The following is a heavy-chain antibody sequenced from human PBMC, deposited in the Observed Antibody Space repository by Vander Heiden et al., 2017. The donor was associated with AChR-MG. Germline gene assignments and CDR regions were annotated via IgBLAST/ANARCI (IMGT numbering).Heavy chain of an antibody. J-gene: IGHJ4*02. CDR1: GFTSLSYS. Sequence: EVQLVESGGGLVKPGGPLSLSCAAPGFTSLSYSMNWVRQAPGQGLEWVSSISGTSRNIYYADSVKGRFTISRDNAKNSLYLQMNSLRSEDTAIYYCARDVRGGDPPNNNFDNWGQGTLVTVSS. D-gene: IGHD4-17*01. V-gene: IGHV3-21*02. CDR3: ARDVRGGDPPNNNFDN. CDR2: ISGTSRNI.